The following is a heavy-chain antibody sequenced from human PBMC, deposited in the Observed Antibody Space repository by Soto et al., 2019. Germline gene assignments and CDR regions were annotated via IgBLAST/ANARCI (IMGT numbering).Heavy chain of an antibody. V-gene: IGHV1-69*06. Sequence: SVKVSCKASGGTFSSYAISWVRQAPGQGLEWMGGIIPIFGTANYAQKFQGRVTVTADKSTSTAYMELSSLRSEDTAVYYCAASSGGVYYYGMDVWGQGTTVTVSS. CDR3: AASSGGVYYYGMDV. CDR2: IIPIFGTA. J-gene: IGHJ6*02. D-gene: IGHD2-15*01. CDR1: GGTFSSYA.